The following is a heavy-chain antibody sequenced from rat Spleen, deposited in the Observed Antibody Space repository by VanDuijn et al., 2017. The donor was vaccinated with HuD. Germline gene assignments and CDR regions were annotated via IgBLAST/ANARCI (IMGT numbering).Heavy chain of an antibody. CDR1: GFTLNDYW. Sequence: EVQLVESGGGLVQPGRSLKLSCVASGFTLNDYWMTWIRQAPGKGLEWVASIGTTGGNTYYRDSVKGRFTMSRDNVESILYLQMDSLRSEDTATYYCARRHYGYTDYFDYWGQGVMVTVSS. CDR2: IGTTGGNT. V-gene: IGHV5-31*01. D-gene: IGHD1-11*01. J-gene: IGHJ2*01. CDR3: ARRHYGYTDYFDY.